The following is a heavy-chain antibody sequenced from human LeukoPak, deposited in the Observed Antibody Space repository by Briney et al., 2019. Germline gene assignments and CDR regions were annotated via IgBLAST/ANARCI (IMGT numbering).Heavy chain of an antibody. V-gene: IGHV3-23*01. J-gene: IGHJ4*02. D-gene: IGHD6-13*01. CDR1: GCSFVSYA. Sequence: GGSLRLTCAASGCSFVSYAMNWVGQAPGKDLEWVSASGTVGDTYYADSVRGRFTISSDNSKGTLYLQMTSLRAEDTAVYYCAMKTPGTHPFDYWGQGTLVTVSP. CDR2: SGTVGDT. CDR3: AMKTPGTHPFDY.